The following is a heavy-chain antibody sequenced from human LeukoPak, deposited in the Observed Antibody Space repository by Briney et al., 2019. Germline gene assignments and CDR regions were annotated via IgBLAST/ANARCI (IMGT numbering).Heavy chain of an antibody. CDR2: IIPIFGTA. V-gene: IGHV1-69*05. CDR1: GGTFSSYA. CDR3: AREARYDSSGYYYRAFDY. Sequence: SVKVSCKASGGTFSSYAISWVRQAPGQGLEWMGRIIPIFGTANYAQKFQGRVTITTDESTSTAYMELSSLRSEDTAVCYCAREARYDSSGYYYRAFDYWGQGTLATVSS. J-gene: IGHJ4*02. D-gene: IGHD3-22*01.